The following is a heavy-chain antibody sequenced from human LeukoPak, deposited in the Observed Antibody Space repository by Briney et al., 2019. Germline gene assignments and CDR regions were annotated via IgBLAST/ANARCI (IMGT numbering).Heavy chain of an antibody. CDR1: GFTFSSYA. CDR2: INPNSGGT. V-gene: IGHV1-2*02. CDR3: ARLGAYYYDSDIPSGFDY. Sequence: NSGRSLRLSCAASGFTFSSYAMHWVRQAPGQGLEWMGWINPNSGGTNYAQKFQGRVTMTRDTSISTAYMELSRLRSDDTAVYYCARLGAYYYDSDIPSGFDYWGQGTLVTVSS. J-gene: IGHJ4*02. D-gene: IGHD3-22*01.